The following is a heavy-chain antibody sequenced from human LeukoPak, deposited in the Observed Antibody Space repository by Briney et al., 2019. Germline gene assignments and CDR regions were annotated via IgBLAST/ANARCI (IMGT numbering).Heavy chain of an antibody. V-gene: IGHV3-21*01. CDR2: ISTSGTYI. J-gene: IGHJ4*02. D-gene: IGHD2-21*01. CDR3: ARDLADYSDY. Sequence: GGSLRLSCAASGFTFSTYSMNWVRQAPGKGLEWVSSISTSGTYIYYADSLKGRFTISRGNAKNSLYLQMHSLRAEDTAVYYCARDLADYSDYWGQGTLVTVSS. CDR1: GFTFSTYS.